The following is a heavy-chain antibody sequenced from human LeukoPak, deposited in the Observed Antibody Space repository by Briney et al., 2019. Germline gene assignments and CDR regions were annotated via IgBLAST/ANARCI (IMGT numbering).Heavy chain of an antibody. J-gene: IGHJ6*03. V-gene: IGHV3-23*01. CDR2: ISGSADST. D-gene: IGHD2-15*01. CDR1: RFTFSSYA. Sequence: GGSLRLSCAASRFTFSSYAMNWVRQAPGKGLEWVSGISGSADSTHYADSVKGRFTVSRDNSKNTLYLQMNSLRAEDTAVYYCAKDLGSGALLYYCYMDVWGKGTTVTVSS. CDR3: AKDLGSGALLYYCYMDV.